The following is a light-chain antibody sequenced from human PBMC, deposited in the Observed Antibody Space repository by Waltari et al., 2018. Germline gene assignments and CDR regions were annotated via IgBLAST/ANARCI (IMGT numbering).Light chain of an antibody. CDR3: QQYYNSRPT. J-gene: IGKJ1*01. CDR1: QSLSGSQ. V-gene: IGKV3-20*01. CDR2: GPS. Sequence: EIVLTQSPGTLSLSPGERATLSCRASQSLSGSQLAWYQQKPGQAPRLLVYGPSTWATGIPGRVSGSGSGTDFTLTISRLEPEDFAVYYCQQYYNSRPTFGQGTKVEF.